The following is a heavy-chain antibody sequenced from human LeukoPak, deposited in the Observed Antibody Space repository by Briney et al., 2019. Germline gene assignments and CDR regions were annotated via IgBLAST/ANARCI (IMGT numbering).Heavy chain of an antibody. CDR3: ARADYGYGVFDY. D-gene: IGHD4/OR15-4a*01. Sequence: SETLSLTCAVYGGSFSGYYWSWIRQPPGKGLEWIGEINHSGSTNYNPSLKSRVTISVDTSKNQFSLKLSSVTAADTAVYYCARADYGYGVFDYWGQGTLVTVSS. CDR2: INHSGST. CDR1: GGSFSGYY. V-gene: IGHV4-34*01. J-gene: IGHJ4*02.